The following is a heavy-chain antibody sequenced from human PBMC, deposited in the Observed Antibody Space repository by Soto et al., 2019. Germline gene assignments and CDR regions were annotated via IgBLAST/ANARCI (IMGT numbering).Heavy chain of an antibody. D-gene: IGHD3-22*01. V-gene: IGHV3-30-3*01. J-gene: IGHJ3*02. CDR1: GFTFSSYA. CDR2: ISYDGSNK. Sequence: GGSLRLCCAASGFTFSSYAMHWVRQAPGKGLEWVAVISYDGSNKYYADSVKGRFTISRDNSKNTLYLQMNSLRAEDTAVYYCARDIQVDSSPPAGAFDIWGQGTMVTVSS. CDR3: ARDIQVDSSPPAGAFDI.